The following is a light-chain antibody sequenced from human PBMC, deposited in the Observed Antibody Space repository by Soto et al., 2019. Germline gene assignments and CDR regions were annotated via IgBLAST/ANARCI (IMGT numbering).Light chain of an antibody. CDR1: SSDVGGYNF. Sequence: QPALTQPRSVSGSPGQSVTISCTGTSSDVGGYNFVSWYQQHPGKAPKLMIYDVSKRPSGVPDRFSGSKSGSTASLTISGLRAEDEADYYCCSYAGTYTGVFGGGTKLTVL. CDR3: CSYAGTYTGV. J-gene: IGLJ2*01. CDR2: DVS. V-gene: IGLV2-11*01.